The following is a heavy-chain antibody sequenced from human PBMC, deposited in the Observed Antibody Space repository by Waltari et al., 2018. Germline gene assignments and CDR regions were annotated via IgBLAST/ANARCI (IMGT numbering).Heavy chain of an antibody. CDR3: ARDRYVITFGGVIVPAY. D-gene: IGHD3-16*02. CDR1: GYTFTGYY. Sequence: QVQLVQSGAEVKKPGASVKVSCKASGYTFTGYYMHWVRQAPGQGLEWMGWINPNRGGTNYAQKFQGRVTMTRDTSISTAYMELSRLRSDDTAVYYCARDRYVITFGGVIVPAYWGQGTLVTVSS. CDR2: INPNRGGT. V-gene: IGHV1-2*02. J-gene: IGHJ4*02.